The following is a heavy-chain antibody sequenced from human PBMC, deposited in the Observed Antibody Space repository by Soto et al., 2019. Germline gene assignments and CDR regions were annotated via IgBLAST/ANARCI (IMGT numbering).Heavy chain of an antibody. V-gene: IGHV1-69*12. J-gene: IGHJ5*02. Sequence: QVQLVQSGAEVKKPGSSVNVSCKTSGGTFGNSAVTWVRQAPGQGLEWLGGIVPMFGTANYAQKFQGRVTITADESTITAYMDLSSLTTDDTAVYYCARDGDPQSAFWSGPLGGGRFDPWGQGTLVTVSS. CDR3: ARDGDPQSAFWSGPLGGGRFDP. CDR2: IVPMFGTA. CDR1: GGTFGNSA. D-gene: IGHD3-3*01.